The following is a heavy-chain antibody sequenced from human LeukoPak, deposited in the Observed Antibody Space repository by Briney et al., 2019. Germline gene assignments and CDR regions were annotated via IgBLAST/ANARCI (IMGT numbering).Heavy chain of an antibody. CDR2: IYYSGST. J-gene: IGHJ4*02. CDR3: ARQGITIFGVVIIGYFDY. V-gene: IGHV4-39*01. D-gene: IGHD3-3*01. CDR1: GGSISSSSYY. Sequence: SETLPLTCTVSGGSISSSSYYWDWIRQPPGKGLEWIGSIYYSGSTYYNPSLKSRVTISVDTSKNQFSLKLSSVTAADTAVYYCARQGITIFGVVIIGYFDYWGQGTLVTVSS.